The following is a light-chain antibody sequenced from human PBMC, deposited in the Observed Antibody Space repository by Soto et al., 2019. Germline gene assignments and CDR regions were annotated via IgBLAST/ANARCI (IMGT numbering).Light chain of an antibody. Sequence: QSALTQPASVSGSPGQSLTISCTGTSSDVGGYNYVSWYQQHTGKAPKLMIYDVSNRPSGVSNRFSGSKSGNTAPLTISGLQAEDEADYYCSSYTSSSTYVFGTGTKVTVL. J-gene: IGLJ1*01. CDR1: SSDVGGYNY. V-gene: IGLV2-14*01. CDR2: DVS. CDR3: SSYTSSSTYV.